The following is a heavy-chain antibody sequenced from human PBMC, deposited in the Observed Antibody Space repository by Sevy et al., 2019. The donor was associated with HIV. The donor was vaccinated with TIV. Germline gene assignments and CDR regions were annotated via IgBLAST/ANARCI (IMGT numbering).Heavy chain of an antibody. CDR1: GFTFDDFG. J-gene: IGHJ3*02. V-gene: IGHV3-20*04. Sequence: GGSLRLSCAASGFTFDDFGMSWVRQAPGKGLEWVSGINWNGGSTGYADSVKGRFTISRDKAKKSLYLQMNSLRAEDTALYYCARPLGGGSGTRYAFDIWGQGTMVTVSS. CDR3: ARPLGGGSGTRYAFDI. D-gene: IGHD6-19*01. CDR2: INWNGGST.